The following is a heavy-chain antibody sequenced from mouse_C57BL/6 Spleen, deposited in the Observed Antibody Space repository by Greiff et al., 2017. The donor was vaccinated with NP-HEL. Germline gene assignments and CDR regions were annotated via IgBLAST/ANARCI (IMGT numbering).Heavy chain of an antibody. V-gene: IGHV5-4*01. D-gene: IGHD2-13*01. Sequence: EVMLVESGGGLVKPGGSLKLSCAAPGFTFSSYAMSWVRQTPEKRLEWVATISDGGSYTYYPDNVKGRFTISRDNAKNNLYLQMSHLKSEDTAMYYCAREGVYYGDFAYWGQGTLVTVSA. CDR2: ISDGGSYT. CDR3: AREGVYYGDFAY. CDR1: GFTFSSYA. J-gene: IGHJ3*01.